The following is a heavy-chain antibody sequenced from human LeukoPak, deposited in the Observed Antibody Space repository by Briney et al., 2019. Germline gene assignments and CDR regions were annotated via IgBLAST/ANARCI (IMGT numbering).Heavy chain of an antibody. CDR2: MNPNSGNT. Sequence: ALVKVSCKASGYTFTSYDINWVRQATGQGLEWIGWMNPNSGNTGYAQKFQGRVTMTRNTSISTAYMELSSLRSEDTAVYYCASWSSWSTSRGSFDYWGQGTLVTVSS. CDR3: ASWSSWSTSRGSFDY. CDR1: GYTFTSYD. V-gene: IGHV1-8*01. J-gene: IGHJ4*02. D-gene: IGHD2-2*01.